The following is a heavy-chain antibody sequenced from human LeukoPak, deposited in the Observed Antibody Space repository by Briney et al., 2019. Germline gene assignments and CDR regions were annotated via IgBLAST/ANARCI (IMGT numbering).Heavy chain of an antibody. Sequence: PGGSLRLSCAASGFTFSSYAMHWVRQAPGKGLEWVAVISYDGSNKYYADSVKGRFIISRDNSKNTLYLQMNSLRSEDTAVYYCARSLRESYMDVWGKGTTVTVSS. CDR3: ARSLRESYMDV. CDR2: ISYDGSNK. CDR1: GFTFSSYA. V-gene: IGHV3-30*04. J-gene: IGHJ6*03.